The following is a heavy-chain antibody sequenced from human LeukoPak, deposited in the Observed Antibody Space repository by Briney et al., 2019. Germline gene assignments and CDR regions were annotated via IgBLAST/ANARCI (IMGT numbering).Heavy chain of an antibody. CDR1: GGSISSGSYY. CDR3: ARDLGPSTIVGAKGNAFDI. V-gene: IGHV4-30-4*08. J-gene: IGHJ3*02. CDR2: IYYSGST. D-gene: IGHD1-26*01. Sequence: SETLSLTCTVSGGSISSGSYYWGWIRQPPGKGLEWIGYIYYSGSTYYNPSLKSRVTISVDTSKNQFSLKLSSVTAADTAVYYCARDLGPSTIVGAKGNAFDIWGQGTMVTVSS.